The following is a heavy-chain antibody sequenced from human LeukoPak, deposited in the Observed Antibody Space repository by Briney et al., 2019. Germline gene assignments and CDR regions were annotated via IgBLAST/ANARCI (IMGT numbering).Heavy chain of an antibody. CDR2: ISAYNGNT. V-gene: IGHV1-18*01. CDR3: RAVAGPWDAFDI. D-gene: IGHD6-19*01. J-gene: IGHJ3*02. Sequence: GASVKVSCKASCYTFTSYGISWVRQAPGQGLEWMGWISAYNGNTNYAQKLQGRVTMTTDTSTSTAYMELRSLRSDDTAVYYCRAVAGPWDAFDIWGQGTMVTVSS. CDR1: CYTFTSYG.